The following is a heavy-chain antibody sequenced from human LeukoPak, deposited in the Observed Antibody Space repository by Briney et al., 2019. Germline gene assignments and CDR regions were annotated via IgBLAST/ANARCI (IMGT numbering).Heavy chain of an antibody. CDR2: IYPGDSDT. D-gene: IGHD3-22*01. Sequence: GESLKISRKGSGYSFTSYWIGWVRQMPGKGLEWMGIIYPGDSDTRYSPSFQGQVTISADKSISTAYLQWSSLKASDTAMYYCARRHYYDSSGYYIFDYWGQGTLVTVSS. J-gene: IGHJ4*02. CDR3: ARRHYYDSSGYYIFDY. V-gene: IGHV5-51*01. CDR1: GYSFTSYW.